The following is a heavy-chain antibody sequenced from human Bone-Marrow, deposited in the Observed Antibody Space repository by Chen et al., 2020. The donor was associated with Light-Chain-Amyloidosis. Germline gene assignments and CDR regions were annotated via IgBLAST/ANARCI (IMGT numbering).Heavy chain of an antibody. J-gene: IGHJ4*02. CDR1: GGSISSSSYY. V-gene: IGHV4-39*07. CDR2: IYYSGST. D-gene: IGHD3-10*01. CDR3: ARARLNMVRGVAPYYFDY. Sequence: QLQLQESGTGLVKPSETLSLTCTVSGGSISSSSYYWGWIRQPPGKGLEWIGSIYYSGSTYYNPSLKSRVTISVDTSKNQFSLKLSSVTAADTAVYYCARARLNMVRGVAPYYFDYWGQGTLVTVSS.